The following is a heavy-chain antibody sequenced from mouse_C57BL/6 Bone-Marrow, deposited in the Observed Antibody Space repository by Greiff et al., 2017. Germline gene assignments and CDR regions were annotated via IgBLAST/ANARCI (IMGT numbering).Heavy chain of an antibody. D-gene: IGHD2-3*01. V-gene: IGHV14-4*01. J-gene: IGHJ3*01. CDR1: GFNIKDDY. CDR3: TLSDGYYPGWFAY. CDR2: IDPENGDT. Sequence: VQLKQSGAELVRPGASVKLSCTASGFNIKDDYMHWVKQRPEQGLEWIGWIDPENGDTEYASKFQGKATITADTSSNTAYLQLSSLTSEDTAVYYCTLSDGYYPGWFAYWGQGTLVTVSA.